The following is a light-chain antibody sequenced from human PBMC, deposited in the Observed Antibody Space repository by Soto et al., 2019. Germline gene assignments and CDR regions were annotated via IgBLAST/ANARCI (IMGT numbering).Light chain of an antibody. CDR1: SSDVGGYNY. V-gene: IGLV2-14*01. J-gene: IGLJ1*01. Sequence: QSVLTQRASVSGSPGQSITISCTGTSSDVGGYNYLSWYQQHPGKAPKLMIYDVSNRPSGVSNRFSGSKSGNTASLTISELQAEDEADYYCSSYTSSSTRVFGTGTKVTVL. CDR3: SSYTSSSTRV. CDR2: DVS.